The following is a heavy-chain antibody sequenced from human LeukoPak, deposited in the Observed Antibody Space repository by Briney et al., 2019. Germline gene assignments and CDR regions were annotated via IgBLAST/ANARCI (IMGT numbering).Heavy chain of an antibody. CDR2: ISGSGGST. J-gene: IGHJ4*02. CDR1: GFTFSSYG. CDR3: ARGLAVGYREFDY. D-gene: IGHD6-13*01. Sequence: GGTLRLSCAASGFTFSSYGMSWVRQAPGKGLEWVSAISGSGGSTYYADSVKGRFTISRDNAKNSLYLQMNSLRAEDTAVYYCARGLAVGYREFDYWGQGTLVTVSS. V-gene: IGHV3-23*01.